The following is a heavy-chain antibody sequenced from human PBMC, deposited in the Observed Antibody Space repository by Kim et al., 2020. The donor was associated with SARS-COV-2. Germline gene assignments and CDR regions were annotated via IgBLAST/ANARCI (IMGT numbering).Heavy chain of an antibody. CDR3: AKENLSGYYRNYFDY. D-gene: IGHD3-22*01. J-gene: IGHJ4*02. V-gene: IGHV3-43*01. Sequence: ADSVKGRFTISRDTSKNSLYLQMNSLRPEDTALYYCAKENLSGYYRNYFDYWGQGTLVTVSS.